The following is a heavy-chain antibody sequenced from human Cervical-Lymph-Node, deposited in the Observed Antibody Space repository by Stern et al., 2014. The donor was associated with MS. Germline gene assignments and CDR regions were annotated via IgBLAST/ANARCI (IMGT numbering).Heavy chain of an antibody. CDR3: ARVDDFWSGYYYYGMDV. CDR1: GFTFSSYW. D-gene: IGHD3-3*01. V-gene: IGHV3-7*01. CDR2: IKQDGSEK. J-gene: IGHJ6*02. Sequence: VQLVQSGGGLVQPGGSLRLSCAASGFTFSSYWMSWVRQAPGKGLEWVANIKQDGSEKYYVDSVKGRFTISRDNAKNSLYLQMNSLRAEDTAVYYCARVDDFWSGYYYYGMDVWGQGITVTVSS.